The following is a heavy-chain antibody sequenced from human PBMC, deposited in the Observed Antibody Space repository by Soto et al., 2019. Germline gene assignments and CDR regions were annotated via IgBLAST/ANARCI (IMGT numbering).Heavy chain of an antibody. V-gene: IGHV1-8*01. CDR1: GYSFTNYD. J-gene: IGHJ6*02. D-gene: IGHD3-10*01. Sequence: QVQLVQSGAEVKKPGASVKVSCKASGYSFTNYDINWVRQATGEGLECLGWMNPSSGRTGYAQKFHGRVTMTGDNSISTAYMELSSLTSVDSSMYYCTRTMVRGQPHMDVWGQGTTVTVSS. CDR3: TRTMVRGQPHMDV. CDR2: MNPSSGRT.